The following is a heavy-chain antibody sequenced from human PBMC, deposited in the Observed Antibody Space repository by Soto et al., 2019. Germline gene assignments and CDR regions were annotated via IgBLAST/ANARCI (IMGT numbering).Heavy chain of an antibody. CDR3: AKESHYRDGFSPFDY. Sequence: PGGSLRPSCAASGFTFDDYSMHWVRQAEGKGLEWVSLISWDGGSTYYADSVKGRFTISRDNSKNSLYLQMNSLRTEDTALYYCAKESHYRDGFSPFDYWGQGT. V-gene: IGHV3-43*01. J-gene: IGHJ4*02. CDR1: GFTFDDYS. CDR2: ISWDGGST. D-gene: IGHD3-10*01.